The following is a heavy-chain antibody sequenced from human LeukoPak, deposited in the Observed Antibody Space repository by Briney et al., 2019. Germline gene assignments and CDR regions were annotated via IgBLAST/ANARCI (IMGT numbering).Heavy chain of an antibody. Sequence: QPGGSLRLSCAASGFTFSSYGMHWVRQAPGKGLEWVASISYDGRNKYYADSVKGRFTISRDNSKKTLYLQMNRLRAEDTAIYYCAKDQNDYRDYYYGMDVWGQGTTVTVSS. V-gene: IGHV3-30*18. CDR1: GFTFSSYG. CDR2: ISYDGRNK. CDR3: AKDQNDYRDYYYGMDV. J-gene: IGHJ6*02. D-gene: IGHD4/OR15-4a*01.